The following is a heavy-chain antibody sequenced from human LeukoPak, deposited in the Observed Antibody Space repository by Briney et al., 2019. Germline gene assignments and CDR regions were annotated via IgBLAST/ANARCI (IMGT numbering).Heavy chain of an antibody. CDR3: TFRIAAAG. J-gene: IGHJ4*02. CDR2: IKSKTGGGTT. Sequence: GGSLRPSCAASGFTSSNAWMSWVRQAPGEGLEWVGRIKSKTGGGTTDYAAPVKGRFTISRDDSKNTLYLQRNSLKTEDTAVYYCTFRIAAAGWGQGTLVTVSS. V-gene: IGHV3-15*01. D-gene: IGHD6-13*01. CDR1: GFTSSNAW.